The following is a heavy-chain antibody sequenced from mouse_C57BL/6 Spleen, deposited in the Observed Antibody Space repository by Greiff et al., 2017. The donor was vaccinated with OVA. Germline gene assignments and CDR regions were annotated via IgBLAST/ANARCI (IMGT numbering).Heavy chain of an antibody. V-gene: IGHV1-26*01. CDR1: GYTFTDYY. D-gene: IGHD1-1*01. CDR3: ARREGYGSSYWYFDV. CDR2: INPNNGGT. Sequence: VQLQQSGPELVKPGASVKISCKASGYTFTDYYMNWVKQSHGKSLEWIGDINPNNGGTSYNQKFKGKATLTVDKSSSTAYMELRSLTSEDSAVYYCARREGYGSSYWYFDVWGTGTTVTVSS. J-gene: IGHJ1*03.